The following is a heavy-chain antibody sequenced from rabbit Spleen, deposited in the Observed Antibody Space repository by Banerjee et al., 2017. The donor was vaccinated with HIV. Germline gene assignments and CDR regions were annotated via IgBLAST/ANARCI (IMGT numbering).Heavy chain of an antibody. Sequence: QSLEESGGDLVKPGASLTLTCTASGFSFSGSDYMCWVRQAPGKGLEWIACIYAGSSGSTYSASWAKGRFTISKTSSTTVTLQMTSLTAADTATYFCARDTGSSFSSYGMDLWGPGTLVTVS. CDR3: ARDTGSSFSSYGMDL. CDR2: IYAGSSGST. V-gene: IGHV1S40*01. CDR1: GFSFSGSDY. D-gene: IGHD8-1*01. J-gene: IGHJ6*01.